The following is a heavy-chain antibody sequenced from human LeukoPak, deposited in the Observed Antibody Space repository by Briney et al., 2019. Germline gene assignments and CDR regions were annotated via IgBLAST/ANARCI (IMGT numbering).Heavy chain of an antibody. J-gene: IGHJ6*02. V-gene: IGHV3-9*01. CDR2: ISWNSGSI. D-gene: IGHD2-15*01. Sequence: GGSLRLSCAASGFTFDDYAMHWVRHAPGKGLEWVSGISWNSGSIGYADSVKGRFTISRDNAKNSLYLQMNSLRAEDTALYYCAKDTDIGDAWGQGTTVTVSS. CDR3: AKDTDIGDA. CDR1: GFTFDDYA.